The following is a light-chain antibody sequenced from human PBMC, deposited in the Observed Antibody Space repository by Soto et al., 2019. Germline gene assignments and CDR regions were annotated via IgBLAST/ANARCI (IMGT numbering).Light chain of an antibody. CDR1: QSHLYSDGDTY. V-gene: IGKV2-30*01. CDR2: KVS. CDR3: LQATHWPWT. Sequence: DVVMTQSPLSLSVTLGQSASISCRSTQSHLYSDGDTYLNWYHQRPGQSPRRLIHKVSKRDSGVPDRISGSGSGSDFTLEISRVEAEDVGTYYCLQATHWPWTFGQGTKVDI. J-gene: IGKJ1*01.